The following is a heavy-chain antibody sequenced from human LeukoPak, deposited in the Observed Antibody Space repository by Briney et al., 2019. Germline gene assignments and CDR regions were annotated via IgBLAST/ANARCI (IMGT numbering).Heavy chain of an antibody. V-gene: IGHV3-74*01. J-gene: IGHJ4*02. CDR1: GFTFSSYW. D-gene: IGHD3-16*01. CDR3: ARLRSAYDYGDY. CDR2: INSDGSST. Sequence: GGSLRLSCEASGFTFSSYWMHWVRQAPGKGLVWVSRINSDGSSTSYADSVKGRFTVSRDNAKNTLYLQMNSLSAEDTAVYYCARLRSAYDYGDYWGQGTLVTVSS.